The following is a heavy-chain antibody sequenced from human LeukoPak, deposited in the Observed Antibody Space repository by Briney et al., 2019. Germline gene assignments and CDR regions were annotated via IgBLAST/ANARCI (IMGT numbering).Heavy chain of an antibody. D-gene: IGHD6-19*01. CDR3: ARDQRQWLGADAFDI. Sequence: GGSLRLSCAASGLTFSDYYMSWIGQAPGKGLEWVSYISSSGSTIYYADSVKGRFTISRDNAKNSLYLQMNSLRAEDTAVYYCARDQRQWLGADAFDIWGQGTMVTVSS. V-gene: IGHV3-11*01. CDR1: GLTFSDYY. CDR2: ISSSGSTI. J-gene: IGHJ3*02.